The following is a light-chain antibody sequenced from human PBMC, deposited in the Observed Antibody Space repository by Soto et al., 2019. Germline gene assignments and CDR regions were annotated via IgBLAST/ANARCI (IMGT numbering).Light chain of an antibody. CDR3: QVGDSSSV. CDR2: YDS. V-gene: IGLV3-21*04. J-gene: IGLJ2*01. CDR1: NIGSKS. Sequence: SYELTQPPSVSVAPGKTARITCGGNNIGSKSVHWYQQKPGQAPVLVIYYDSDRPSGIPERFSGSNSGNTATLTISRVEAGDEADYYCQVGDSSSVFGGGTKLTVL.